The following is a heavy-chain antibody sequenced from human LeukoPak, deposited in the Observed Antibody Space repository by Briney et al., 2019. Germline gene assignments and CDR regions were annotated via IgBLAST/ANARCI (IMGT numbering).Heavy chain of an antibody. CDR1: GYTFSNYY. Sequence: ASVKVSCKASGYTFSNYYIHWVRQAPGQGLEWTGRINPSGSSTSYAQKFQGRVTMTRDTSTTTVYMELSSLRSEDTAVYYCAREDYYDSGSNDYWGQGTLVTVSS. J-gene: IGHJ4*02. D-gene: IGHD3-22*01. V-gene: IGHV1-46*01. CDR3: AREDYYDSGSNDY. CDR2: INPSGSST.